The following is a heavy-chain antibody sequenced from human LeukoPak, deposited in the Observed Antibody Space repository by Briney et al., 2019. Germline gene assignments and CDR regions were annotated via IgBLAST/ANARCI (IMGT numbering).Heavy chain of an antibody. CDR3: AKDTSQFIYYYDSSGYYTPAPEINAFDI. CDR2: ISGSGGST. CDR1: GFTFSSYA. J-gene: IGHJ3*02. Sequence: GGPLRLSCAASGFTFSSYAMSWVRQAPGKGLEWVSAISGSGGSTYYADSVKGRFTISRDNSKNTLYLQMNSLRAEGTAVYYCAKDTSQFIYYYDSSGYYTPAPEINAFDIWGQGTMVTVSS. V-gene: IGHV3-23*01. D-gene: IGHD3-22*01.